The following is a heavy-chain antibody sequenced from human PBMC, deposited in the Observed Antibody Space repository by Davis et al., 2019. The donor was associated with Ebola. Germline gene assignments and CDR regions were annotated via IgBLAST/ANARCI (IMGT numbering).Heavy chain of an antibody. D-gene: IGHD3-3*01. V-gene: IGHV3-30*03. CDR3: ATEGGFGAEK. Sequence: GESLKISCAASGFKLSASGMHWVRQAPGKGLEWVAVTSHDGSNTYYADSVKGRFTISRDNSKNTLYLQMNSLRAEDTAVYYCATEGGFGAEKWGQGTLVTVSS. CDR1: GFKLSASG. J-gene: IGHJ4*02. CDR2: TSHDGSNT.